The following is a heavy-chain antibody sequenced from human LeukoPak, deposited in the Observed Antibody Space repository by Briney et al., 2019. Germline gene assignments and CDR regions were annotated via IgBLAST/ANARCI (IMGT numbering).Heavy chain of an antibody. D-gene: IGHD4-11*01. V-gene: IGHV3-30*02. J-gene: IGHJ4*02. CDR1: GFTFNSYA. CDR2: IRYDGSNK. CDR3: AKAITVTTDPPVDY. Sequence: GGSLRLSCAASGFTFNSYAMTWVRQAPGKGLEWVAFIRYDGSNKYYADSVKGRFTISRDNSKNTLYLQMNSLRAEDTAVYYCAKAITVTTDPPVDYWGQGTLVTVSS.